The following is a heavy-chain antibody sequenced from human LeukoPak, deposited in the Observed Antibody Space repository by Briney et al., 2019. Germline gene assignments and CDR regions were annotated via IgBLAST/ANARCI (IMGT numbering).Heavy chain of an antibody. V-gene: IGHV4-59*08. CDR3: ARMGSSGYYPYYFDY. CDR1: GGSISSYY. CDR2: IFYSGST. J-gene: IGHJ4*02. D-gene: IGHD3-22*01. Sequence: PSETLSLTCTVSGGSISSYYWNWIRQPPGKGLEWVGNIFYSGSTNYHPSLKSRVTMSVDTSKNQFSLKLTSVTAADTAVYFCARMGSSGYYPYYFDYWGRGTLVTVSS.